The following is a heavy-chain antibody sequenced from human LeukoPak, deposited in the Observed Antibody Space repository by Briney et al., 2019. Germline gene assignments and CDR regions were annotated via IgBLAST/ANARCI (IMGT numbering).Heavy chain of an antibody. V-gene: IGHV3-48*03. CDR3: AKDRRQNSYSSSWLDY. CDR1: GFPFSSYE. Sequence: GVSLTLSCSASGFPFSSYEMNWLRQAPGNGLEWVSYINSSDNAIYYADSVKVRFTISRDNSKNARYLQMKSMRAEDKDVYYCAKDRRQNSYSSSWLDYWGQGTLITVSS. D-gene: IGHD6-13*01. J-gene: IGHJ4*02. CDR2: INSSDNAI.